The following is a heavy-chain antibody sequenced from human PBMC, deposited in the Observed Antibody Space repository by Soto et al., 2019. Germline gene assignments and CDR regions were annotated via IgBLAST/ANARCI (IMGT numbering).Heavy chain of an antibody. CDR2: INPSGGST. CDR3: ARRVSIYDSSGYSWFDP. V-gene: IGHV1-46*01. CDR1: GYTFTSYY. J-gene: IGHJ5*02. D-gene: IGHD3-22*01. Sequence: GASVKVSCKASGYTFTSYYMHWVRQATGQGLEWMGIINPSGGSTSYAQKFQGRVTMTRDTSTSTVYMELSSLRSEDTAVYYCARRVSIYDSSGYSWFDPWGQGTLVTVSS.